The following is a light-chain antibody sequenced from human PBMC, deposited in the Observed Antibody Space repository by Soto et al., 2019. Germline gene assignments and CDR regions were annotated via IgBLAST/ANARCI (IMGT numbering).Light chain of an antibody. J-gene: IGKJ1*01. Sequence: ELVLTQSPAPLSLSPGERATLSCRTSQSVSRYLAWYQRKPGQAPRLLIYDASNRATGIPARFRGSGSGTDFTLTISSLEPEDFAVYYCQQRSNWPKTFGQGTKVDIK. V-gene: IGKV3-11*01. CDR2: DAS. CDR3: QQRSNWPKT. CDR1: QSVSRY.